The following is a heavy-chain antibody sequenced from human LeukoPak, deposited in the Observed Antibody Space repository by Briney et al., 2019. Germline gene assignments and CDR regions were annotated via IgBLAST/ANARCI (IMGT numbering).Heavy chain of an antibody. CDR3: ARARYSSSWYGGDY. CDR1: GYTFTGYY. D-gene: IGHD6-13*01. V-gene: IGHV1-2*02. Sequence: GASVKVSCKASGYTFTGYYMHWVGQAPGQGLEWMGWINPNSGGTNYAQKFQGRVTMTRDTSISTAYMELSRLRSDDTAVYYCARARYSSSWYGGDYWGQGTLVTVSS. CDR2: INPNSGGT. J-gene: IGHJ4*02.